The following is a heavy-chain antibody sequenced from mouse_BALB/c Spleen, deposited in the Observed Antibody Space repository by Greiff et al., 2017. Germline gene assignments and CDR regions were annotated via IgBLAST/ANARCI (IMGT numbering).Heavy chain of an antibody. D-gene: IGHD1-2*01. CDR3: ARRITTADMDY. J-gene: IGHJ4*01. V-gene: IGHV3-8*02. Sequence: EVKLVESGPSLVKPSQTLSLTCSVTGDSITSCYWNWIRKFPGNKLEYMGYISYSGSTYYNPSLKSRISITRDTSKNQYYLQLNSVTTEDTATYYCARRITTADMDYWGEGTSVTVSS. CDR1: GDSITSCY. CDR2: ISYSGST.